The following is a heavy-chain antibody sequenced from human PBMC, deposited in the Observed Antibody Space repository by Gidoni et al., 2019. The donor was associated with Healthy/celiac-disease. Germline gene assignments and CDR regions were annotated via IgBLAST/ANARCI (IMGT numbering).Heavy chain of an antibody. Sequence: EVQLVESGGGLVQPGGSLRLSCAGSGFTFSSYAMSWVRQAPGKGLEWGSAIRGSVVSTYYADSVKGRFTISRDNSKNTLYLQMNSLRAEDTAVYYCAKSAMIVVVINAFDIWGQGTMVTVSS. J-gene: IGHJ3*02. CDR1: GFTFSSYA. D-gene: IGHD3-22*01. V-gene: IGHV3-23*04. CDR2: IRGSVVST. CDR3: AKSAMIVVVINAFDI.